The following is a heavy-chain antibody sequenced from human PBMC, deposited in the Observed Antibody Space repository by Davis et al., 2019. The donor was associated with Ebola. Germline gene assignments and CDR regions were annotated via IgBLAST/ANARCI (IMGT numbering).Heavy chain of an antibody. D-gene: IGHD3-10*01. CDR3: ARVTMVQGVYYYYYYGMDV. CDR2: ISGSGGST. V-gene: IGHV3-23*01. CDR1: GFTFSSYG. Sequence: GESLKISCAASGFTFSSYGMHWVRQAPGKGLEWVSAISGSGGSTYYADSVKGRFTISRDNSKNTLYLQMNSLRAEDTAVYYCARVTMVQGVYYYYYYGMDVWGQGTTVTVSS. J-gene: IGHJ6*02.